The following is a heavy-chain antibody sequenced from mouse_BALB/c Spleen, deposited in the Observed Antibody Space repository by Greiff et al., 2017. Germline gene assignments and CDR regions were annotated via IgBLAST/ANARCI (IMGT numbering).Heavy chain of an antibody. J-gene: IGHJ4*01. CDR3: ASSDYGSRGYAMDY. Sequence: VQLQQSGAELAKPGASVKMSCKASGYTFTSYWMHWVKQRPGQGLEWIGYINPSTGYTEYNQKFKDKATLTADKSSSTAYMQLSSLTSEDSAVYYCASSDYGSRGYAMDYWGQGTSVTVSS. D-gene: IGHD1-1*01. CDR2: INPSTGYT. V-gene: IGHV1-7*01. CDR1: GYTFTSYW.